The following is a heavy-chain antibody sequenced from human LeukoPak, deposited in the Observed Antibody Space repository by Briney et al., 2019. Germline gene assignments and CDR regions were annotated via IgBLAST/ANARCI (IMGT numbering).Heavy chain of an antibody. D-gene: IGHD3-22*01. Sequence: SETLSLTCTVSGGSLFSYYWNWIRQSPGKGLEWIGFIYPNGITSYNPSLMSRGSISIATSRNQFSLRLTSVTAADTAMYYCARRAYYDSSGYQPTAGYFDLWGRGTLVTVSS. CDR3: ARRAYYDSSGYQPTAGYFDL. CDR1: GGSLFSYY. V-gene: IGHV4-4*08. CDR2: IYPNGIT. J-gene: IGHJ2*01.